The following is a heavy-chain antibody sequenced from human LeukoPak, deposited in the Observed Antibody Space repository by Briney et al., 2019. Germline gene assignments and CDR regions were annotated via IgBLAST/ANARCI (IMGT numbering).Heavy chain of an antibody. J-gene: IGHJ4*02. CDR1: GGSISSSSYY. V-gene: IGHV4-39*01. CDR3: ARDSYGSVGY. D-gene: IGHD5-18*01. Sequence: SETLSLTCTVSGGSISSSSYYWGWIRQPPGKGLEWIGSIYYSGSTYYNPSLKSRVTISVDTSKNQFSLKLSSVTAADTAVYYCARDSYGSVGYWGQGTLVTVSS. CDR2: IYYSGST.